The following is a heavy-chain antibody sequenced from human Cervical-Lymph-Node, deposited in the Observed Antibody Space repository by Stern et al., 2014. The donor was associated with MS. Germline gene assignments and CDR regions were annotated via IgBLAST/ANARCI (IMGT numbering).Heavy chain of an antibody. J-gene: IGHJ6*02. CDR2: IYYTGST. CDR3: ASLSGTYYYGMDV. Sequence: QLQLQESGPGLVKPSETLSLTCTVSGGSVSSANYYWSWIRQPPGKGLEWIGYIYYTGSTSYNPSLKSRVTVSVDTSKNQFSLKLTSVTAADTAVFYCASLSGTYYYGMDVWGQGTTVTVSS. V-gene: IGHV4-61*01. D-gene: IGHD1-26*01. CDR1: GGSVSSANYY.